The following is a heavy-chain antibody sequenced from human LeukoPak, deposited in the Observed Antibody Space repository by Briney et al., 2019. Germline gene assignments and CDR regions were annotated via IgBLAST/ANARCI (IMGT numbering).Heavy chain of an antibody. CDR1: GGTFSSYA. V-gene: IGHV1-69*05. CDR3: ANSPLLSPFDY. D-gene: IGHD1-26*01. CDR2: IIPIFGTA. J-gene: IGHJ4*02. Sequence: ASVKVSCKASGGTFSSYAISWVRQAPGQGLEWMGRIIPIFGTANYAQKFQGRVTITTDESTSTAYMELSSLRSEDTAVYYCANSPLLSPFDYWGQGTLVTVSS.